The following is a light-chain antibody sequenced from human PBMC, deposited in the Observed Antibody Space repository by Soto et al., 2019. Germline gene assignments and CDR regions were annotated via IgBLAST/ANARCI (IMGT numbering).Light chain of an antibody. V-gene: IGLV2-14*01. CDR3: SSYSSTSTLV. CDR1: NSDIADYNS. Sequence: QAALTQPASVSGSPGQSIAISCSGSNSDIADYNSFSWYQQHPGKAPKLMMSEVTYRPSGVSNRFSGSKSGNTAPLTISGLQTEDEADYYCSSYSSTSTLVFGPGTKVTVL. J-gene: IGLJ1*01. CDR2: EVT.